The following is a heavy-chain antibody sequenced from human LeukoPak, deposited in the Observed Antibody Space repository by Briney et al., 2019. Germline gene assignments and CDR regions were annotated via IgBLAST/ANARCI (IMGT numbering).Heavy chain of an antibody. J-gene: IGHJ4*02. CDR3: ARGPYDYVWGNYRYTAASFDY. V-gene: IGHV1-2*06. Sequence: GASVKVSCNASGYTFTAYDMHWVRQAPGQGLEWMGRINPNRGGTTYEQHFQGRVTMTRDTSISTAYLELSSLRPDDTAMYYCARGPYDYVWGNYRYTAASFDYWGQGTLVTVSS. D-gene: IGHD3-16*02. CDR2: INPNRGGT. CDR1: GYTFTAYD.